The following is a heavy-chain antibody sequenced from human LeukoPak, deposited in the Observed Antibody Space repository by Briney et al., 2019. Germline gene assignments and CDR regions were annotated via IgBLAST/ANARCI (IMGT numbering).Heavy chain of an antibody. D-gene: IGHD3-9*01. J-gene: IGHJ4*02. CDR2: IYYSGST. Sequence: PLETLSLTCTVSGGSISSYYWSWIRQPPGKGLEWIGYIYYSGSTNYNPSLKSRVTISVDTSKNQFSLKLSSVTAADTAVYYCARGNDILTGYYFDYWGQGTLVTVSS. CDR3: ARGNDILTGYYFDY. V-gene: IGHV4-59*01. CDR1: GGSISSYY.